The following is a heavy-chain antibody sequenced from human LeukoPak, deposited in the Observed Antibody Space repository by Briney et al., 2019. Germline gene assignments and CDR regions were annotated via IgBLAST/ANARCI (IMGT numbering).Heavy chain of an antibody. CDR2: INHSGST. Sequence: SETLSLTCAVYGGSFSGYYWSWIRQPPGKGLEWIGEINHSGSTNYNPSLKSRVTISVDTSKNQFSLKLSSVTAADTAVYYCARDYYGSGSLAFFDPWGQGTLVTVSS. CDR3: ARDYYGSGSLAFFDP. D-gene: IGHD3-10*01. V-gene: IGHV4-34*01. CDR1: GGSFSGYY. J-gene: IGHJ5*02.